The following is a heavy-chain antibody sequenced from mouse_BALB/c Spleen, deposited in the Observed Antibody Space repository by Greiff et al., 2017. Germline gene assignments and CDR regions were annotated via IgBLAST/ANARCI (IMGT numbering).Heavy chain of an antibody. D-gene: IGHD1-1*01. CDR1: GYSITSDYA. J-gene: IGHJ2*01. Sequence: EVKLMESGPGLVKPSQSLSLTCTVTGYSITSDYAWNWIRQFPGNKLEWMGYISYSGSTSYNPSLKSRISITRDTSKNQFFLQLNSVTTEDTATYYCARSYYGYFDYWGQGTTLTVSS. V-gene: IGHV3-2*02. CDR2: ISYSGST. CDR3: ARSYYGYFDY.